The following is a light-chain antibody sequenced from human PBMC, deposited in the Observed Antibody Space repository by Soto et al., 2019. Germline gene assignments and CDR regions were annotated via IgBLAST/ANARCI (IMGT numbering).Light chain of an antibody. CDR3: QQYGSSST. CDR1: QTISSSS. CDR2: GAS. V-gene: IGKV3-20*01. Sequence: IVLTQSPGTLSLSPGERATLSCRASQTISSSSLAWYQQKGGQAPRLLIYGASSRATGIPDRFSGSGSGTDFTLTISRLEPDDFALYYCQQYGSSSTFGQGTRLEIK. J-gene: IGKJ5*01.